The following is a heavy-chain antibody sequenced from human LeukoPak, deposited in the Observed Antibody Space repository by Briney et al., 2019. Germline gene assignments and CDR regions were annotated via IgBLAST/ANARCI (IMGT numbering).Heavy chain of an antibody. CDR1: GGTFISYA. V-gene: IGHV1-69*13. D-gene: IGHD4-23*01. CDR2: IIPIFGTA. Sequence: ASVTVSCKASGGTFISYAISWVRQAPGQGLEWMGGIIPIFGTANYAQKFQGRVTITADESTSTAYMELSSLRSEDTAVYYCARDAERVVTSVWGQGTLVTVSS. J-gene: IGHJ4*02. CDR3: ARDAERVVTSV.